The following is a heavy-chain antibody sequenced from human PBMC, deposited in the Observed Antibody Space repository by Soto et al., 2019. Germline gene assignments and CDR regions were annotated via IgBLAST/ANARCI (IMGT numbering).Heavy chain of an antibody. CDR3: ARGGIQLSYAFDY. D-gene: IGHD1-1*01. J-gene: IGHJ4*02. V-gene: IGHV4-4*07. CDR1: GSSFSNFY. CDR2: IYTSGAT. Sequence: SETLSLTCSVSGSSFSNFYLSWVRQPAGKGLEWILRIYTSGATSYNPSLKSRVTMSVDTSQTQMSLSVRSVTAADTAVYFCARGGIQLSYAFDYWGPGILVTVSS.